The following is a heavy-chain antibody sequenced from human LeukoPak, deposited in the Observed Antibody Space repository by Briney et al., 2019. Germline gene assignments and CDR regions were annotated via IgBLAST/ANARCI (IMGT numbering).Heavy chain of an antibody. CDR2: INHSGST. CDR3: ARVGYSYGYGISYYFDY. CDR1: GGSFSGYY. Sequence: SETLSLTCAVYGGSFSGYYWSWIRQPPGKGLEWIGEINHSGSTNYNPSLKSRVTISVDTSKDQFSLKLSSVTAADTAVYYCARVGYSYGYGISYYFDYWGQGTLVTVSS. D-gene: IGHD5-18*01. J-gene: IGHJ4*02. V-gene: IGHV4-34*01.